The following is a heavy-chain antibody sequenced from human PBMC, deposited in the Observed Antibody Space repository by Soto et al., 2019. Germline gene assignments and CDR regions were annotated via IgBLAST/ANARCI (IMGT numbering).Heavy chain of an antibody. CDR1: GFTFSMYS. V-gene: IGHV3-7*03. D-gene: IGHD2-21*02. CDR3: ARDHLILTAYDFFYGSDV. CDR2: IPQDGVDG. Sequence: DVKLVESGGGLVQPGDSLRLSCEVSGFTFSMYSMSWVRQSPGKGLEWVAKIPQDGVDGHYADSVKGRFTISRDNGKNSLYLQLNNLRAEDTAVYYWARDHLILTAYDFFYGSDVWGRGATVTVSS. J-gene: IGHJ6*02.